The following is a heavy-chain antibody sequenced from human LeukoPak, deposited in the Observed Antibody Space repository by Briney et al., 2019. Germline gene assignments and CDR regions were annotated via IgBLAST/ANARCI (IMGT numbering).Heavy chain of an antibody. CDR2: IGASGAET. J-gene: IGHJ3*01. V-gene: IGHV3-23*01. D-gene: IGHD3-22*01. CDR1: GFIFSTYA. CDR3: ATRPRDSSGYYLGAFDA. Sequence: GGSLRLSCEASGFIFSTYAMAWVRRAPGKGLDWVSVIGASGAETYYSDSAKGRFTVSRDNSKDTLFLHMSSLRAEDTAVYFCATRPRDSSGYYLGAFDAWGQGTTVTVSS.